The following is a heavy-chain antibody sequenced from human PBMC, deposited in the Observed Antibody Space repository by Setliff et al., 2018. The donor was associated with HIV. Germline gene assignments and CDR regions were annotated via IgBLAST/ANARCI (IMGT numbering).Heavy chain of an antibody. CDR2: IYDHNGYT. J-gene: IGHJ5*02. Sequence: PSETLSLTCAVSGGSFNRNDWWSWVRQFPGKGLEWIGEIYDHNGYTNYNPSLKSRVTISLDKSKNQFSLKLSSVTAADTAIYYCARGSTYRVDPRGQGTLVTVS. CDR1: GGSFNRNDW. CDR3: ARGSTYRVDP. V-gene: IGHV4-4*02. D-gene: IGHD3-16*02.